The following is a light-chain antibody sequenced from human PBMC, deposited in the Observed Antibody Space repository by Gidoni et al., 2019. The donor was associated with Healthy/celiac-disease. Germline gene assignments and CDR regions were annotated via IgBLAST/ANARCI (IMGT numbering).Light chain of an antibody. CDR2: KAS. CDR1: QSISSW. Sequence: DIQMTQSPSTLSASVRDRVTITCRASQSISSWLAGYQQKPGKAPKLLSYKASSLDSGVPSRFSGRGSGIEFTLTISSLQTDDCATYYWQQYNSYFTVGTGTKVEIK. CDR3: QQYNSYFT. J-gene: IGKJ3*01. V-gene: IGKV1-5*03.